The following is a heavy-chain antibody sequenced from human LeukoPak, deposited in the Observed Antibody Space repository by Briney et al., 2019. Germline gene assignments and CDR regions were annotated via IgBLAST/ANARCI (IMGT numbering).Heavy chain of an antibody. V-gene: IGHV3-48*01. D-gene: IGHD1-1*01. CDR1: GFTFSSYS. Sequence: SGGSLRLSCAAPGFTFSSYSMNWVRQAPGKGLEWVSYISSSSSTIYYADSVKGRFTISRDNAKNSLYLQMNSLRAEDTAVYYCARGGTTGTTSFGKLNWFDPWGQGTLVTVSS. J-gene: IGHJ5*02. CDR2: ISSSSSTI. CDR3: ARGGTTGTTSFGKLNWFDP.